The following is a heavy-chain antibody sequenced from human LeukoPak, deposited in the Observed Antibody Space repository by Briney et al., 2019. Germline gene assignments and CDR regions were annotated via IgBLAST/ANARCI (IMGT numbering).Heavy chain of an antibody. CDR2: IYSSGST. CDR3: ARDWWFGEMDV. D-gene: IGHD3-10*01. CDR1: GGSIGSGNYY. V-gene: IGHV4-61*02. Sequence: TSQTLSLTCTVSGGSIGSGNYYWSWIRQPAGKGLECIGRIYSSGSTNYNPSLKSRVTISVDTSKNQFSLKLSSVTAADTAVYYCARDWWFGEMDVWGKGTTVTVSS. J-gene: IGHJ6*04.